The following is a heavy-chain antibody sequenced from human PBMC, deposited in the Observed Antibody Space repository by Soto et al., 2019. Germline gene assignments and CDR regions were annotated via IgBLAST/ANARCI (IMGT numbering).Heavy chain of an antibody. Sequence: GGSLRLSCAASGFTVSTTYLSWVRQAPGKGLQWVSLIYSDGNTYYAESVKGRFTISKDNSKNTVHLQMNGLKSEDTAVYYCSHGYSQYFNSWGQGTLVTVSS. CDR2: IYSDGNT. CDR3: SHGYSQYFNS. D-gene: IGHD4-17*01. V-gene: IGHV3-53*01. J-gene: IGHJ4*02. CDR1: GFTVSTTY.